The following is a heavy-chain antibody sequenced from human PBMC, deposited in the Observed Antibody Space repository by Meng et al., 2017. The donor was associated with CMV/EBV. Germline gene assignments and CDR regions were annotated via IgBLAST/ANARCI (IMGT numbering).Heavy chain of an antibody. CDR3: ARANDFWRESGDC. CDR1: AVSFSGYS. D-gene: IGHD3-3*01. J-gene: IGHJ4*02. CDR2: FNHSRST. Sequence: ASYAVSFSGYSGSWIRQPPGKGLEWIVEFNHSRSTNYSPSLKSRVTTSVDTSNIQFSLKLSSVTAADTAVYYCARANDFWRESGDCWGQGTLVTVSS. V-gene: IGHV4-34*01.